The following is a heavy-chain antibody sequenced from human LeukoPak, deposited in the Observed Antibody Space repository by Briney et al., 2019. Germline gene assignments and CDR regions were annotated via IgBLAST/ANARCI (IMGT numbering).Heavy chain of an antibody. CDR1: GGSISSYY. Sequence: SETLSLTCTVSGGSISSYYWSWIRQPPGKGLEWLGYIYYSGGTNYNPSLKSRVTISVDTSKNQFSLKLSSVTAADTAVYYCARVNRNWNDVYGMDVWGQGTTVTVSS. CDR2: IYYSGGT. D-gene: IGHD1-1*01. CDR3: ARVNRNWNDVYGMDV. J-gene: IGHJ6*02. V-gene: IGHV4-59*01.